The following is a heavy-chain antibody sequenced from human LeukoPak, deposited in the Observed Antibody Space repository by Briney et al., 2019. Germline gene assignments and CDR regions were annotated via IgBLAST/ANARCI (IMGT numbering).Heavy chain of an antibody. Sequence: SQTLSLTCAISGDSVSINSVTWNWIRQSPSRGLEWLVRTYYRSTWYNDYAVSVRGRITVNPDTSKNQFSLHLNSVTPEDTAVYYCARRLTQYDCFDPWGQGILVTVSS. V-gene: IGHV6-1*01. CDR3: ARRLTQYDCFDP. D-gene: IGHD2-2*01. CDR1: GDSVSINSVT. J-gene: IGHJ5*02. CDR2: TYYRSTWYN.